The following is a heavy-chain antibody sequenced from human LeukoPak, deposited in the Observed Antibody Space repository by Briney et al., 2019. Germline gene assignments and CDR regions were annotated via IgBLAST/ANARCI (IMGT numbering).Heavy chain of an antibody. CDR3: VRDRPNYHESNGHYYTRDGDH. CDR2: MCGSAGCT. CDR1: GFTFNIYA. J-gene: IGHJ5*02. V-gene: IGHV3-23*01. Sequence: GGSLRLSCAASGFTFNIYAMSWVRLAPGKGLQWVASMCGSAGCTFYADYVMGRFNISRDNSKNTLFLQMTSLSAEATAMYYCVRDRPNYHESNGHYYTRDGDHWGQGTLVTVSS. D-gene: IGHD3-3*01.